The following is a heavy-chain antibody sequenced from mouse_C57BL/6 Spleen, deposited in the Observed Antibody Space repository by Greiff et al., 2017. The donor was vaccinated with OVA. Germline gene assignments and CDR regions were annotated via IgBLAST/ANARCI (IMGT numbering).Heavy chain of an antibody. CDR3: ARRKRNAMDY. Sequence: EVKLMESGGDLVKPGGSLKLSCAASGFTFSSYGMSWVRPTPDKRLEWVATISSGGSYTYYPDSVKGRFTISRDNAKNTLYLQMSSLKSEDTAMYYCARRKRNAMDYWGQGTSVTVSS. CDR1: GFTFSSYG. V-gene: IGHV5-6*02. J-gene: IGHJ4*01. CDR2: ISSGGSYT.